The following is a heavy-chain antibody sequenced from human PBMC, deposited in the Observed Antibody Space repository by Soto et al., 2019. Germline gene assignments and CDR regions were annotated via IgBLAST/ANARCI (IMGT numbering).Heavy chain of an antibody. CDR2: ITASGDAT. CDR3: XXXXXXXXSGATCYPFDS. V-gene: IGHV3-23*01. Sequence: EVQLLESGGGLEQPGGSLRLSCAASGFTFSSYAMTWVRQAPGKGLECVSVITASGDATAYADSVKGRFTMSRDNSKNTLFLQMNSLRVEDTAVXXXXXXXXXXXSGATCYPFDSWGQGTLVTVSS. CDR1: GFTFSSYA. D-gene: IGHD2-15*01. J-gene: IGHJ4*02.